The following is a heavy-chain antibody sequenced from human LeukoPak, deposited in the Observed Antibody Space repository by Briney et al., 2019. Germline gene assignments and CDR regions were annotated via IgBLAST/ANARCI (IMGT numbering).Heavy chain of an antibody. J-gene: IGHJ5*02. D-gene: IGHD6-13*01. Sequence: ASVKVSCKASGYTFTSYYMHWVRQAPGQGLEWMGIINPSGGSTSYAQKFQGRVAMTRDMSTSTVYMELSSLRSEDTAVYYCARDLWEQQLVLRGGNWFDPWGQGTLVTVSS. V-gene: IGHV1-46*01. CDR3: ARDLWEQQLVLRGGNWFDP. CDR1: GYTFTSYY. CDR2: INPSGGST.